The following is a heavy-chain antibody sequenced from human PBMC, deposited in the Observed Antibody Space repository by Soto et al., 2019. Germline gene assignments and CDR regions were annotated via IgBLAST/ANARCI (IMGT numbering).Heavy chain of an antibody. CDR1: GGSINSYY. D-gene: IGHD3-10*01. CDR3: ARGTRATQYYFYFYGMDV. J-gene: IGHJ6*02. V-gene: IGHV4-59*01. CDR2: ISHSGTT. Sequence: NPSETLSLTCTVSGGSINSYYWSWIRQPPGKGLEWIGYISHSGTTSYNPSLKSRLTISLNTSKNQFSLKLRSVSAADTAIYYCARGTRATQYYFYFYGMDVWGQGTTVTVSS.